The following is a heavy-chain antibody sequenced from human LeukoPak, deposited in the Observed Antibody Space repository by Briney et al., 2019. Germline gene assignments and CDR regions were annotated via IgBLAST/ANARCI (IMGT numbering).Heavy chain of an antibody. CDR2: IYYSGST. Sequence: SETLSLTCTDSGGSISSGGYYWTWIRQHPGKGLEWIGYIYYSGSTYYNPSLKSRVTISVDTSKNQFSLKLSSVTAADTAVYYCARRSGYSSGYFDYWGQGTLVTVSS. CDR3: ARRSGYSSGYFDY. V-gene: IGHV4-31*03. J-gene: IGHJ4*02. CDR1: GGSISSGGYY. D-gene: IGHD6-19*01.